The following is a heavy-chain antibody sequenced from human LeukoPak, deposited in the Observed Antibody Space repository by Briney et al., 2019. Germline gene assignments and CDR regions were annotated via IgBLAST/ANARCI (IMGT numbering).Heavy chain of an antibody. CDR2: INQAGET. CDR1: GSTFSNYW. Sequence: GGSLRLSCAAAGSTFSNYWMSWVRQAPGKGLEWVANINQAGETFYVDSVKGRFTISRDNARNSVYLQMNSLRAEDTAVYYCARLMLLWPPIYFDYWGQGTLVTVSS. CDR3: ARLMLLWPPIYFDY. V-gene: IGHV3-7*01. J-gene: IGHJ4*02. D-gene: IGHD2-8*01.